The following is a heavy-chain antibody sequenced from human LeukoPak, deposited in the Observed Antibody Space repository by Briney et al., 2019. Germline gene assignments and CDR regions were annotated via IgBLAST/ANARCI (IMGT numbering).Heavy chain of an antibody. CDR3: ARSLRAGYDLLDS. D-gene: IGHD2-2*01. CDR1: GYSFSSYA. CDR2: ISSNGDKT. Sequence: PGGPLRLSCTVSGYSFSSYAVYWVRQAPGKGLEYVSAISSNGDKTYYANSVKGRFTISRDNSKNTLYLQMGSLRDEDMAVYYCARSLRAGYDLLDSWGQGTQVAVSS. V-gene: IGHV3-64*01. J-gene: IGHJ4*02.